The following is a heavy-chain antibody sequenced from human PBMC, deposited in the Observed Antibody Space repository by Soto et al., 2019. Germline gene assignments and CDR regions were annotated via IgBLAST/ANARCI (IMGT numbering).Heavy chain of an antibody. D-gene: IGHD4-17*01. J-gene: IGHJ6*02. CDR3: ARGPPSRVTTGYYYGMDV. V-gene: IGHV3-72*01. CDR2: TRNKANSYTT. Sequence: EVQLVESGGGLVQPGGYLRLSCAASGFTFSDHYMDWVRQAPGKGLEWVGRTRNKANSYTTEYAASVKGRFTISRDDSKNSLYLQMNSLKTEDTAVYYCARGPPSRVTTGYYYGMDVWGQGTTVTVSS. CDR1: GFTFSDHY.